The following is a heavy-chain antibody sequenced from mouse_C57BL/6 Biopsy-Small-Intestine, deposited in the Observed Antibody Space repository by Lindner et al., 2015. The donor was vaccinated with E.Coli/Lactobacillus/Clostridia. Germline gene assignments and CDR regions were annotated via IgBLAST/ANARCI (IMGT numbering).Heavy chain of an antibody. J-gene: IGHJ4*01. V-gene: IGHV1-22*01. CDR2: INPNSGDT. D-gene: IGHD6-2*01. CDR1: GYTFTGYY. CDR3: ARSYSTIAARPDY. Sequence: SVKVSCKASGYTFTGYYMHWVRQAPGQGLEWMGWINPNSGDTSFAQKFQGRVTMTRDTSISTAYMELSRLRSDDTAVYYCARSYSTIAARPDYWGQGTLVTVSS.